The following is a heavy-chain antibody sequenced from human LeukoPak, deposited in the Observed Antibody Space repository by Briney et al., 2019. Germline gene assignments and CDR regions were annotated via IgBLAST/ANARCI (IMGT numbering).Heavy chain of an antibody. CDR2: IYYSGST. CDR3: ARDRSSYYDFWSGTQADAFDI. D-gene: IGHD3-3*01. V-gene: IGHV4-59*12. Sequence: SETLSLTCTVSGVSISSYYWSWIRQPPGKGLEWIGYIYYSGSTNYYPSLKSRVTISVDTSKNQFSLKLSSVTAADTAVYYCARDRSSYYDFWSGTQADAFDIWGQGTMVTVSS. J-gene: IGHJ3*02. CDR1: GVSISSYY.